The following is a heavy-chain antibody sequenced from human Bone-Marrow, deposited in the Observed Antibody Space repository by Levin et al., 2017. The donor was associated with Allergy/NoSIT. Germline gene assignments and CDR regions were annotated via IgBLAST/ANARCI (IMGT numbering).Heavy chain of an antibody. CDR1: Y. CDR3: ARESVYYGSGSWIDC. V-gene: IGHV4-31*02. J-gene: IGHJ4*02. Sequence: YWTWIRQYPGKGLEWIGHIYYPGNTSYNPSLKSRVCISEDRSKNQFSLKLDSVTAADTAVYYCARESVYYGSGSWIDCWGQGTLVTVSS. CDR2: IYYPGNT. D-gene: IGHD3-10*01.